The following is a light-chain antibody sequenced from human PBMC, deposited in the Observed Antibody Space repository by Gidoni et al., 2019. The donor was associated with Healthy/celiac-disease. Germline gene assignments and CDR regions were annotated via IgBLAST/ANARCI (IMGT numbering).Light chain of an antibody. V-gene: IGKV3-11*01. CDR2: DAS. CDR3: QQRSNWPPGAT. Sequence: EIVLTQSPAPLSLSPGERATLSCRASQSVSSYLAWYQPKPGQAPRLLIYDASNRATGIPARFSGSGSGTDFTLTISSLEPEDFAVYYCQQRSNWPPGATFGQGTRLEIK. CDR1: QSVSSY. J-gene: IGKJ5*01.